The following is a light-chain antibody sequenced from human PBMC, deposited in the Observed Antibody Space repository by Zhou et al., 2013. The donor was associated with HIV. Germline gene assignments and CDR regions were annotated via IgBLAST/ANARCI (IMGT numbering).Light chain of an antibody. CDR3: QQYGSSPRT. V-gene: IGKV3-15*01. CDR1: QSVYTN. CDR2: GAS. Sequence: EVVMTQSPASLSVSPGERATLSCRASQSVYTNLAWYQQKLGQAPRLLIYGASTRATGIPARFSGSGSGTDFTLTISRLEPEDFAVYYCQQYGSSPRTFGQGTKVEIK. J-gene: IGKJ1*01.